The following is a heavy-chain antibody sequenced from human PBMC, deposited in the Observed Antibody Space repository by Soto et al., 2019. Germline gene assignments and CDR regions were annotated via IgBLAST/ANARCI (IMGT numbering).Heavy chain of an antibody. V-gene: IGHV4-31*03. D-gene: IGHD3-16*01. Sequence: QVQLQESGPGLVKPSQTLSLTCTVSGGSISSGGYYWSWIRQHPGQGLEWIGYIYYSGSTYYNPSLKIRVTISVDTSKNQFALKLSPGTAADTAVYYCARRAPGRPSTSNWFDPWGQGTLVTASS. CDR1: GGSISSGGYY. CDR3: ARRAPGRPSTSNWFDP. CDR2: IYYSGST. J-gene: IGHJ5*02.